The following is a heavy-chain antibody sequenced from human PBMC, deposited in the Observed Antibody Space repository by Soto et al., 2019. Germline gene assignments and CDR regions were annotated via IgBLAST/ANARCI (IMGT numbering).Heavy chain of an antibody. V-gene: IGHV4-4*07. Sequence: QVQLQESGPGLVKPSETLSLTCTVSGASISGFYWSWIRKSAGKGREWIGRIYATGTTDYHPSLKSRVMMSVDTSKKQFSLKWRSVTAADTAVYYCVRDGTKTLRDWFDPWGQGISVTVSS. CDR3: VRDGTKTLRDWFDP. CDR1: GASISGFY. D-gene: IGHD1-1*01. J-gene: IGHJ5*02. CDR2: IYATGTT.